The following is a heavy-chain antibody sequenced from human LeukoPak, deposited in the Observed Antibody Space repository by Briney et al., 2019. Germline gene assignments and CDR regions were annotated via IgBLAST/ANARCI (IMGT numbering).Heavy chain of an antibody. CDR1: GGSISSSSYY. J-gene: IGHJ4*02. Sequence: NPSETLSLTCTVSGGSISSSSYYWGWIRQPPGKGLEWIGNIYYSGSTYYNPSLKSRVTISVDTSKNQFSLKLSSVTAADTAVYYCARDHMVRQPLWGQGTLVAVSS. D-gene: IGHD3-10*01. V-gene: IGHV4-39*07. CDR3: ARDHMVRQPL. CDR2: IYYSGST.